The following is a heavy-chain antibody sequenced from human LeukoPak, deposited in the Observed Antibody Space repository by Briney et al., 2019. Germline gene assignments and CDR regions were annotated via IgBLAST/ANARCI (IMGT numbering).Heavy chain of an antibody. V-gene: IGHV3-30*02. CDR3: AKPSVDIVASNLL. D-gene: IGHD5-12*01. J-gene: IGHJ4*02. CDR1: GFTFSSYV. Sequence: SGGSLRLSCAASGFTFSSYVMHWVRQAPGKGLEWVAFIRYDGSNKYYADSVKGRFTISRDNSKNTLYLQMNSLRAEDTAVYYCAKPSVDIVASNLLWGQGTLVTVSS. CDR2: IRYDGSNK.